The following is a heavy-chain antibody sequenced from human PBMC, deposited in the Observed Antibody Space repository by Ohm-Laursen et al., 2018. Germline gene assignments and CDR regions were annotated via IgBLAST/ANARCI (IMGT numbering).Heavy chain of an antibody. V-gene: IGHV1-8*01. CDR2: MNPNSGNT. Sequence: ASVKVSCKASGYTFTSYDINWVRQATGQGLEWMGWMNPNSGNTGYAQKFQGRVTMTRNTSIGTAYMELSSLRSEDTAVYYCARGYYYDSSGYEHDAFDIWGQGTMVTVSS. J-gene: IGHJ3*02. CDR3: ARGYYYDSSGYEHDAFDI. CDR1: GYTFTSYD. D-gene: IGHD3-22*01.